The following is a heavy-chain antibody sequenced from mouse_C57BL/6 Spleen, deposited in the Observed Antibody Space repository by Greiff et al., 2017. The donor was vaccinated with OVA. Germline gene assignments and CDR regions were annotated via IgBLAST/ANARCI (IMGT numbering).Heavy chain of an antibody. D-gene: IGHD1-1*01. CDR1: GYTFTSYW. V-gene: IGHV1-5*01. CDR3: TRPPRITTVVRGDFDV. CDR2: IYPGNSDT. Sequence: VQLQQSGTVLARPGASVKMSCKTSGYTFTSYWMHWVKQRPGQGLEWIGAIYPGNSDTSYNQKFKGKAKLTAVTSASTAYMELSSLTNEDSAVYYCTRPPRITTVVRGDFDVWGTGTTVTVSS. J-gene: IGHJ1*03.